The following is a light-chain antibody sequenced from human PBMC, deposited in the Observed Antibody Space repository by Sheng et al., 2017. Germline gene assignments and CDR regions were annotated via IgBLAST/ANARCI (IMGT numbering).Light chain of an antibody. J-gene: IGLJ3*02. CDR1: SGSIASNY. CDR2: EDN. V-gene: IGLV6-57*01. Sequence: NFMLTQPHSVSESPGRTVTISCTRSSGSIASNYVQWYQQRPGSSPTTVISEDNQRPSGVPDRFSGSIDTSSNSASLTISGLKTEDEADYYCQSYDGSNHWVFGGGTKLTVL. CDR3: QSYDGSNHWV.